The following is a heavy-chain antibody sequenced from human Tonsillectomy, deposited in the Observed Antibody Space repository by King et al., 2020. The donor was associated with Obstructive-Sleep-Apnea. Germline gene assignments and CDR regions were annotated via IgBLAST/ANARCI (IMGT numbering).Heavy chain of an antibody. D-gene: IGHD2-8*01. Sequence: VQLVESGGGLVQPGGSLRLSCAASGFTFGNYWMSWVRQSPGKGLEWLANIRQDGSEKYYVDSVKGRFTISRDNARNSLYLQMNSLRAEDTAVYFCARDHPGINDFDYWGQGTLVTVSS. CDR2: IRQDGSEK. CDR3: ARDHPGINDFDY. CDR1: GFTFGNYW. V-gene: IGHV3-7*01. J-gene: IGHJ4*02.